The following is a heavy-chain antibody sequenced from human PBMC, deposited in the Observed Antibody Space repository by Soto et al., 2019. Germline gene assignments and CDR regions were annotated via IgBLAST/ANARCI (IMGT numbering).Heavy chain of an antibody. V-gene: IGHV4-59*01. Sequence: WETLSLTCTVSGGSISSYYWSWIRQPPGKGLEWIGYIYYSGSTNYNPSLKSRVTISVDTSKNQFSLKLSSVTAADTAVYYCASYSSRWPYYYYGMDVWGQGTTVTVSS. CDR1: GGSISSYY. J-gene: IGHJ6*02. D-gene: IGHD6-13*01. CDR3: ASYSSRWPYYYYGMDV. CDR2: IYYSGST.